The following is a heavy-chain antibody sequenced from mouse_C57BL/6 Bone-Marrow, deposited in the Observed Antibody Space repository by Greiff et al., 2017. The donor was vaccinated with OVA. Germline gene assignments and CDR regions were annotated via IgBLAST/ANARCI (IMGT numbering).Heavy chain of an antibody. V-gene: IGHV1-85*01. CDR3: ARDGDGYYAWFAY. Sequence: LVESGPELVKPGASVKLSCKASGYTFTSYDINWVKQRPGQGLEWIGWLYPRDGSTKYNEKFKGKATLTVDTSSSTAYMELHSLTSEDSAVYFCARDGDGYYAWFAYWGQGTLVTVSA. D-gene: IGHD2-3*01. CDR2: LYPRDGST. J-gene: IGHJ3*01. CDR1: GYTFTSYD.